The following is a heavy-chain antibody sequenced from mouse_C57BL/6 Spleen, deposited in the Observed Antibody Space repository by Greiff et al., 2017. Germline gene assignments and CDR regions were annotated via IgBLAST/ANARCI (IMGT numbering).Heavy chain of an antibody. CDR1: GFSFNTYA. CDR3: VRLGHYDYDVGGKYYAMDY. CDR2: IRSKSNNYAT. J-gene: IGHJ4*01. V-gene: IGHV10-1*01. Sequence: EVKLVESGGGLVQPKGSLKLSCAASGFSFNTYAMNWVRQAPGKGLEWVARIRSKSNNYATYYADSVKDRFTISRDDSESMLYLQMNNLKTEDTAKYYCVRLGHYDYDVGGKYYAMDYWGQGTSVTVSS. D-gene: IGHD2-4*01.